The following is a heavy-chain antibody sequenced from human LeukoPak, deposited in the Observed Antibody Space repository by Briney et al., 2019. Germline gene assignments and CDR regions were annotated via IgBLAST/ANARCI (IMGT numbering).Heavy chain of an antibody. D-gene: IGHD1-26*01. CDR1: GYTFSSYA. CDR2: ISGSGGAGT. Sequence: GGSLRLSCAGSGYTFSSYAMSWVRQAPGKGLEWVSTISGSGGAGTYYADSVKGRFTVSRDNSRNTLYLPMNSLRAEDTAVYYCVKDRGGSPFYGMDVWGQGTTVTVSS. CDR3: VKDRGGSPFYGMDV. V-gene: IGHV3-23*01. J-gene: IGHJ6*02.